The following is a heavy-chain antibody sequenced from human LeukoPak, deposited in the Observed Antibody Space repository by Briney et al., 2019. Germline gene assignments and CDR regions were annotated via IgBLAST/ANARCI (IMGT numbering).Heavy chain of an antibody. CDR2: IYSGGST. Sequence: ETLSLTCAVYGGSFSGYYWSWIRQPPGKGLEWVSVIYSGGSTYYADSVKGRFTISRDNSKNTLYLQMNSLRAEDTAVYYSARWGGWELLLGDAFDIWGQGTMVTVS. V-gene: IGHV3-53*01. J-gene: IGHJ3*02. CDR3: ARWGGWELLLGDAFDI. CDR1: GGSFSGYY. D-gene: IGHD1-26*01.